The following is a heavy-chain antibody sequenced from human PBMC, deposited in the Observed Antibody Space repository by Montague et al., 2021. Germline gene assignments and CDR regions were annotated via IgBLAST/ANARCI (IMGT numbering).Heavy chain of an antibody. D-gene: IGHD3-22*01. V-gene: IGHV4-59*02. CDR2: MRSSGSP. CDR3: ARQGFYESGGFFI. Sequence: SETLSLTCSVSGGSVNGYDWSWIRQPPGKGLEWIGYMRSSGSPNYNPSLKSRVTMSADTSKNQVSLKVNSVTAADTAVYYCARQGFYESGGFFIWGLGTLVTVSS. J-gene: IGHJ4*02. CDR1: GGSVNGYD.